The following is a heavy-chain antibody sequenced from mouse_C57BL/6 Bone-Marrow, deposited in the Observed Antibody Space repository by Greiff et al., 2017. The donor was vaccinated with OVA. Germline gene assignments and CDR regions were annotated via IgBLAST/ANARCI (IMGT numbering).Heavy chain of an antibody. Sequence: VQLKESGPGLVKPSQSLSLTCSVTGYSITSGYYWNWIRQFPGNKLEWMGYISYDGSNNYNPSLKNRISITRDTSKNQFFLKLNSVTTEDTATYYCATSGYWGQGTTLTVSS. CDR2: ISYDGSN. CDR1: GYSITSGYY. V-gene: IGHV3-6*01. J-gene: IGHJ2*01. CDR3: ATSGY.